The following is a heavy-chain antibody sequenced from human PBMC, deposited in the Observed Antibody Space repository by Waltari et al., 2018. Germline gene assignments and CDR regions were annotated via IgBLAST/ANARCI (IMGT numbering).Heavy chain of an antibody. V-gene: IGHV3-33*08. D-gene: IGHD6-19*01. CDR1: GFTFRSYA. CDR3: ARDGPSPYSSGLDD. J-gene: IGHJ4*02. CDR2: IWYDGSNK. Sequence: VQLVESGGGLVQPGGSLRLSCAASGFTFRSYAMSWVRQAPGKGREWVAVIWYDGSNKYYADAVKGRFTISRDNSKNTLYLQMNSLRAEDTAVYYCARDGPSPYSSGLDDWGQGTLVTVSS.